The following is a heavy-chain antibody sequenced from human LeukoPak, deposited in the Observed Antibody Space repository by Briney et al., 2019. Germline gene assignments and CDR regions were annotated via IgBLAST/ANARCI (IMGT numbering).Heavy chain of an antibody. V-gene: IGHV3-23*01. D-gene: IGHD3-10*01. Sequence: PGGSLRLSCAASGFTFSSYAMSWVRQAPGKGLEWVSAISGSGGSTYYADFVKGRFTDSRDNSKNTLYLQMNSLRAEDTAVYYCAKDLSGITMVRGVIIMPDYWGQGTLVTVSS. CDR2: ISGSGGST. CDR1: GFTFSSYA. CDR3: AKDLSGITMVRGVIIMPDY. J-gene: IGHJ4*02.